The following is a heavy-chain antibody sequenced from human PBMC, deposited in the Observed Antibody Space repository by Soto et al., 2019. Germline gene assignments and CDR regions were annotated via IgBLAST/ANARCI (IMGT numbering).Heavy chain of an antibody. Sequence: GGSLRLSCAASGFTFSSYAMSWVRQAPGKGLEWVSAISGSGGSTYYADSVKGRFTISRDNSKNPLYLQMNSLRAEDTVVYYCAKDRWSDDFWSGYYISNYYYYGMDVWGQGTTVTVSS. D-gene: IGHD3-3*01. CDR2: ISGSGGST. V-gene: IGHV3-23*01. CDR1: GFTFSSYA. CDR3: AKDRWSDDFWSGYYISNYYYYGMDV. J-gene: IGHJ6*02.